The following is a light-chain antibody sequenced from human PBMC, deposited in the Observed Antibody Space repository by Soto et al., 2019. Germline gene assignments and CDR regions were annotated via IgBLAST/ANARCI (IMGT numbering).Light chain of an antibody. CDR1: QGISSY. CDR2: AAS. Sequence: AIRMTQSPSSLSASTGDRVTITCRASQGISSYLAWYQQKPGKAPKLLIYAASTLQSGVPSRFSGSGSGTDFTLTISCLQSEDFATYYCQQADSLPRTFGGGTKVEIQ. V-gene: IGKV1-8*01. J-gene: IGKJ4*01. CDR3: QQADSLPRT.